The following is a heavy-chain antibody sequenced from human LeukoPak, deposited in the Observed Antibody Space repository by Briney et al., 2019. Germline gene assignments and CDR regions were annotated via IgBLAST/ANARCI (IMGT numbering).Heavy chain of an antibody. CDR3: AKGVSIAARGGDY. Sequence: GGSLRLSCETSGFTFNSNAMSWVRQAPGKGLEWVSAISGSGGSTYYADSVKGRFTISRDNSKNTLYLQMNSLRAEDTAVYYCAKGVSIAARGGDYWGQGTLVTVSS. J-gene: IGHJ4*02. CDR1: GFTFNSNA. CDR2: ISGSGGST. V-gene: IGHV3-23*01. D-gene: IGHD6-6*01.